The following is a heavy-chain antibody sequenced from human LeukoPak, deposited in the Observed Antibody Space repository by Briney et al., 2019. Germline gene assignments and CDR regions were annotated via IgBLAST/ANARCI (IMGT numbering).Heavy chain of an antibody. Sequence: ASVKVSCKASGYTFTGYYMHWVRQAPGQGLEWMGWVNPNSGGTNYAQKFQGRVTMTRDTSISTAYMEPSRLRSDDTAVYYCAREFVLTGYYNENWFDPWGQGTLVTVSS. CDR2: VNPNSGGT. D-gene: IGHD3-9*01. CDR3: AREFVLTGYYNENWFDP. V-gene: IGHV1-2*02. J-gene: IGHJ5*02. CDR1: GYTFTGYY.